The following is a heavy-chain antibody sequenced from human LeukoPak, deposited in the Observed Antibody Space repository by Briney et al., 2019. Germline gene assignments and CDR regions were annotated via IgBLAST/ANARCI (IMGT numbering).Heavy chain of an antibody. V-gene: IGHV4-59*01. CDR1: GGSISSYY. CDR2: IYYSGST. Sequence: ASETLSLTCTVSGGSISSYYWSWIRQPPGKGLEWIGYIYYSGSTNYNPSLKSRVTISVDTSKNQFSLPLSSVTAADTAVYYCARVGGGSYYLDAFDIWGQGTMVTVSS. D-gene: IGHD1-26*01. J-gene: IGHJ3*02. CDR3: ARVGGGSYYLDAFDI.